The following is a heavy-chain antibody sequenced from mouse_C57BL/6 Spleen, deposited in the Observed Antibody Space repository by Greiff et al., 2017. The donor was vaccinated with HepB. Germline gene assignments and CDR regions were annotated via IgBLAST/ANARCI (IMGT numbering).Heavy chain of an antibody. CDR2: ISDGGSYT. CDR1: GFTFSSYA. V-gene: IGHV5-4*01. J-gene: IGHJ2*01. Sequence: EVKVVESGGGLVKPGGSLKLSCAASGFTFSSYAMSWVRQTPEKRLEWVATISDGGSYTYYPDNVKGRFTISRDNAKNNLYLQMSHLKSEDTAMYYCARDRASYYGSSQYYFDYWGQGTTLTVSS. CDR3: ARDRASYYGSSQYYFDY. D-gene: IGHD1-1*01.